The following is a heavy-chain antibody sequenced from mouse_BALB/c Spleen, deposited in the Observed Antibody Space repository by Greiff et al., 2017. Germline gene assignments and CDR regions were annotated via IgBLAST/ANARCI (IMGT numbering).Heavy chain of an antibody. D-gene: IGHD3-1*01. CDR1: GFTFSSYY. J-gene: IGHJ4*01. CDR2: INSNGGST. V-gene: IGHV5-6-2*01. CDR3: ARRELGLPYYYAMDY. Sequence: EVKVVESGGGLVKLGGSLKLSCAASGFTFSSYYMSWVRQTPEKRLELVAAINSNGGSTYYPDTVKGRFTISRDNAKNTLYLQMSSLKSEDTALYYCARRELGLPYYYAMDYWGQGTSVTVSS.